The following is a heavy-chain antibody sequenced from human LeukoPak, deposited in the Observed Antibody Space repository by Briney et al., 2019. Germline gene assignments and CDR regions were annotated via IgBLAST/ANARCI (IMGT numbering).Heavy chain of an antibody. V-gene: IGHV4-59*08. CDR3: ARHLLGYCTYGVCYGSVWYFDY. Sequence: PSETLSLTCTVSGGSISSYYWSWIRQPPGKGLEWIGYIYYSGSTNYNPSLKSRVTISVDTSKNQFSLKLSSVTAADTAVYYCARHLLGYCTYGVCYGSVWYFDYWGQGTLVTVSS. J-gene: IGHJ4*02. D-gene: IGHD2-8*01. CDR2: IYYSGST. CDR1: GGSISSYY.